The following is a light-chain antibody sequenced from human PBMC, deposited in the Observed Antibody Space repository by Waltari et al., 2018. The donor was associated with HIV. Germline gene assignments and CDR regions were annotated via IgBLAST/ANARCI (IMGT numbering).Light chain of an antibody. CDR3: HKYESPPGT. CDR2: GAY. Sequence: DIVMTQSPDSLAVSLGERATINCKSSQSVSYSSNDHNHLAWYQHKPGQPPTLLIYGAYTRKSAVPDRCSGSGSETDFTLTTRSLQAEDVAVYYGHKYESPPGTFGQGTKVEIK. V-gene: IGKV4-1*01. J-gene: IGKJ1*01. CDR1: QSVSYSSNDHNH.